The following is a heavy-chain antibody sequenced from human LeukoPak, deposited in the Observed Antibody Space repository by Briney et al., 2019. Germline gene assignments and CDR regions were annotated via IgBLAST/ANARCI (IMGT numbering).Heavy chain of an antibody. D-gene: IGHD3-10*01. CDR2: ISYDGSNK. Sequence: GGSLRLSCAVSGLIFETYGMHWVRQAPGKGLEWVAVISYDGSNKFYADSVKGRFTLSRDNSKNTLYLQMNSLRIEDTAVYYCGRGSVGFGELNYWGQGTLVTVSS. CDR3: GRGSVGFGELNY. CDR1: GLIFETYG. V-gene: IGHV3-30*03. J-gene: IGHJ4*02.